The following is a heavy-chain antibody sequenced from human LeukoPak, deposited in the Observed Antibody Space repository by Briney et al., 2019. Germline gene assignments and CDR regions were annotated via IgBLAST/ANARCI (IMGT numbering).Heavy chain of an antibody. Sequence: PGGSLRLSCAVSGFTSSRHRMSWVRQAPGKGLEWLANIKQDGSEKYYVDSVEGRFTISRDNAKNSLYLQMNSLRAEDTAVYYCARSYYGSGTSYGMDVWGQGTTVTVSS. CDR3: ARSYYGSGTSYGMDV. CDR2: IKQDGSEK. J-gene: IGHJ6*02. V-gene: IGHV3-7*01. CDR1: GFTSSRHR. D-gene: IGHD3-10*01.